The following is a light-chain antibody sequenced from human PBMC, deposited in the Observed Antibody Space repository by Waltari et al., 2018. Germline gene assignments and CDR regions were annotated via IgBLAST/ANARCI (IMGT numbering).Light chain of an antibody. V-gene: IGKV1-33*01. Sequence: DLQMTQSTSYLSASVGDRVTITCQASQDISNYLNWYQQKPGKAPKLLIYDASNLETGVPSRFSGSGSGTDFTFTISSLQPEDIATYYCQQYDNLPLTFGPGTKVNIK. CDR3: QQYDNLPLT. CDR2: DAS. J-gene: IGKJ3*01. CDR1: QDISNY.